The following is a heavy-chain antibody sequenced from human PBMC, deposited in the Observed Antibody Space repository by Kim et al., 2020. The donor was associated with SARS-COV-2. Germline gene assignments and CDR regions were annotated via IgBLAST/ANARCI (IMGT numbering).Heavy chain of an antibody. D-gene: IGHD3-9*01. CDR3: AKGILTGYYNHYYYGMDV. Sequence: GGSLRLSCAASGFTFSSYAMSWVRQAPGKGLEWVSAISGSGGSTYYADSVKGRFTISRDNSKNTLYLQMNSLRAEDTAVYYCAKGILTGYYNHYYYGMDVWGQGTTVTVSS. CDR2: ISGSGGST. CDR1: GFTFSSYA. V-gene: IGHV3-23*01. J-gene: IGHJ6*02.